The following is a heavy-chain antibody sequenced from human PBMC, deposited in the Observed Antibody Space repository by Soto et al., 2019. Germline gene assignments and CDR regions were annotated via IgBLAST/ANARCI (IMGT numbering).Heavy chain of an antibody. CDR3: ARSRYYYYYGMDV. V-gene: IGHV3-7*01. J-gene: IGHJ6*02. CDR1: GFTFSSYW. CDR2: IKQDGSEK. Sequence: PVGSLRLSCAASGFTFSSYWMSWVRQAPGKGLEWVANIKQDGSEKYYVDSVKGRFTISRDNAKNSLCLQMNSLRAEDTAVYYCARSRYYYYYGMDVWGQGTTVTVSS.